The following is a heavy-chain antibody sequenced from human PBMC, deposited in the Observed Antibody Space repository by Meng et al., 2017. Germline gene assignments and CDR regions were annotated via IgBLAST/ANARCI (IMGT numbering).Heavy chain of an antibody. CDR2: INPSGGST. V-gene: IGHV1-46*01. D-gene: IGHD1-14*01. CDR3: ARSGIGHDAFDI. J-gene: IGHJ3*02. Sequence: ASVKVSCKASGYTFTGYYMHWVRQAPGQGLEWMGIINPSGGSTSYAQKFQGRVTMTRDTSTSTVYMELSSLRSEDTAVYYCARSGIGHDAFDIWGQGTMVTVSS. CDR1: GYTFTGYY.